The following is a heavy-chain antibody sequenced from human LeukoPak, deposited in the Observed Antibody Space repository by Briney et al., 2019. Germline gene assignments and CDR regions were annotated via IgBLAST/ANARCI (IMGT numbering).Heavy chain of an antibody. CDR3: AKDLVTGTTGVGDY. J-gene: IGHJ4*02. V-gene: IGHV3-15*01. D-gene: IGHD1-7*01. CDR1: GFTFSNAW. CDR2: IKSKTEGGTT. Sequence: GGSLRLSCAASGFTFSNAWMSWVRQAPGKGLEWVGRIKSKTEGGTTDYAAPVKGRFTISTDDSKNTLYMQMNSLRAEDTAVYYCAKDLVTGTTGVGDYWGQGTLVTVSS.